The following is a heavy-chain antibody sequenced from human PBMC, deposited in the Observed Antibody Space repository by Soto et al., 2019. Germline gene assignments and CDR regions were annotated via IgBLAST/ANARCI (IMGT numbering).Heavy chain of an antibody. D-gene: IGHD2-8*01. CDR3: ARGHSTDCSNGVCSFFYNHEMDV. Sequence: ASVKVSCKASGYSFADYHIHWVRQAPGQGLEWLGRINPKSGGTSTAQKFQGWVTMTRDRSISTVYMELTRLRSDDTAVYFCARGHSTDCSNGVCSFFYNHEMDVWGQGTTVTV. V-gene: IGHV1-2*04. CDR2: INPKSGGT. CDR1: GYSFADYH. J-gene: IGHJ6*02.